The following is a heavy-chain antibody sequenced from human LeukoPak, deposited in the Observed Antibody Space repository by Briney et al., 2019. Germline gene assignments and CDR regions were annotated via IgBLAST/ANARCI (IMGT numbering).Heavy chain of an antibody. V-gene: IGHV3-64*01. D-gene: IGHD4-17*01. CDR2: ISSNGGST. CDR1: GFTFSSYA. J-gene: IGHJ4*02. CDR3: ARAGDTFYGDYSPPGDY. Sequence: PGGSLRLSCAASGFTFSSYAMHWVRQAPGKGLEYVSAISSNGGSTYYANSVKGRFTISRDNSKNTLYLQMGSLRAEDMAVYYCARAGDTFYGDYSPPGDYWGQGTLVTVSS.